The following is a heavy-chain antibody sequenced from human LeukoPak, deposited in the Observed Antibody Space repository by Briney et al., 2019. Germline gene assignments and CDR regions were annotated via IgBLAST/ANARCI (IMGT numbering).Heavy chain of an antibody. Sequence: PLETLSLTCTVSGGSISSYYWSWIRQPPGKGLEWIGYILYSGRTKYNPSLKSRVTISVDTSKNQFSLKLSSVTAADTAVYYCARQRWFDYWGQGTLVTVSS. D-gene: IGHD4-23*01. CDR3: ARQRWFDY. CDR1: GGSISSYY. J-gene: IGHJ4*02. CDR2: ILYSGRT. V-gene: IGHV4-59*08.